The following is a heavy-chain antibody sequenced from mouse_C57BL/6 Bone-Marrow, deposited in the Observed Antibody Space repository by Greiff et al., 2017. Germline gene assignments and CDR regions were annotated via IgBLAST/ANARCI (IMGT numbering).Heavy chain of an antibody. D-gene: IGHD2-12*01. CDR2: INPSSGYT. J-gene: IGHJ2*01. Sequence: QVQLQQSGAELAKPGASVKLSCKASGYTFTSYWMHWVKQRPGQGLEWIGYINPSSGYTKYNQKFKDKATLTAAQTSSKAYMQLGSLTYEDSAVYYCATYYSGDFDDWGQGTTLTVSS. V-gene: IGHV1-7*01. CDR1: GYTFTSYW. CDR3: ATYYSGDFDD.